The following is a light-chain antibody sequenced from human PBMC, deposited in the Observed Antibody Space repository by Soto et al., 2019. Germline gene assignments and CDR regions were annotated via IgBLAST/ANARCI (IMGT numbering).Light chain of an antibody. CDR3: SSYTSSSTVV. Sequence: QSVLTQTASVSGSPGQSITISCTGTSSDVGGYNYVSWYQHHPGKAPKLIIYEVSNRPSGASNRFSGSKSGNTASLTISGLQADDEADYYCSSYTSSSTVVFGIGTKVTVL. V-gene: IGLV2-14*01. CDR1: SSDVGGYNY. CDR2: EVS. J-gene: IGLJ1*01.